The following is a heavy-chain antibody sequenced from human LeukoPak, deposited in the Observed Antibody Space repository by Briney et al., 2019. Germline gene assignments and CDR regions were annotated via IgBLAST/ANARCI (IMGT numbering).Heavy chain of an antibody. D-gene: IGHD4-17*01. V-gene: IGHV3-21*01. J-gene: IGHJ4*02. CDR3: ARDTHYGDYRIIDY. Sequence: GGSLRLSCAASGFTFSSYSMNWVRQAPGKGLEWVSSISSSSSYIYYADSVKGRFTISRGNAKNSLYLHMNSLRAEDTAVYYCARDTHYGDYRIIDYWGQGTLVTVSS. CDR2: ISSSSSYI. CDR1: GFTFSSYS.